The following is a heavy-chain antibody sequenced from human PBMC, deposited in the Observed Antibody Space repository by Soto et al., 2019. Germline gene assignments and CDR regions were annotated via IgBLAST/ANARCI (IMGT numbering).Heavy chain of an antibody. J-gene: IGHJ4*02. CDR3: ASAPGIAAAGMDY. Sequence: EVQLVESGGGLIQPGGSLRLSCAASGFSFNTYAMNWVRQAPGKGLEWISYISSSSSRIYYADSVKGRFTLSRDNAKKSLSLQTNSLRAEDTAVYYCASAPGIAAAGMDYWGQGTLVTVSS. V-gene: IGHV3-48*04. D-gene: IGHD6-25*01. CDR2: ISSSSSRI. CDR1: GFSFNTYA.